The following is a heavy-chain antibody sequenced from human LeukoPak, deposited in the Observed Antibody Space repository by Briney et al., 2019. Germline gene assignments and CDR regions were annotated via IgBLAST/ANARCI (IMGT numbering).Heavy chain of an antibody. V-gene: IGHV4-4*07. CDR2: IYTSGST. CDR1: GGSVSSYY. CDR3: ARCPLCGGDLWTFFDY. Sequence: IPSETLSLTCTVSGGSVSSYYWSWIRQPAGKGLEWIGRIYTSGSTNYNPSLKSRVTMSVDKSKNQFSLKLSSVTAVDTAVYYCARCPLCGGDLWTFFDYWGQGTLVTVSS. D-gene: IGHD2-21*02. J-gene: IGHJ4*02.